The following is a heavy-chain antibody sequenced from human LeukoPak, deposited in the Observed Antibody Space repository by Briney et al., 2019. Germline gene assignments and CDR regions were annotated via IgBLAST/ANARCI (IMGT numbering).Heavy chain of an antibody. CDR2: NIPISATA. CDR3: AAVNHCESSGYYRH. CDR1: GGTFSSYA. Sequence: ASVKVSCKASGGTFSSYAISWVRQAPGQGLEWMGGNIPISATAVYAQKFQGRVTITADESTSTAYMDLSSLGSEDTAVYFCAAVNHCESSGYYRHWGQGTLVTVSS. J-gene: IGHJ4*02. D-gene: IGHD3-22*01. V-gene: IGHV1-69*13.